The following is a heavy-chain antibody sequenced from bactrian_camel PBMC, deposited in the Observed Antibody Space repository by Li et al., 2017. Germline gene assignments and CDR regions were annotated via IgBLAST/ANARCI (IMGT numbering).Heavy chain of an antibody. CDR1: GYTFSSNC. J-gene: IGHJ6*01. D-gene: IGHD2*01. V-gene: IGHV3S40*01. CDR2: IDTGDGST. CDR3: AADIEAWWLLALRPQTDFGW. Sequence: VQLVESGGGSVQAGGSLRLSCASTGYTFSSNCLGWFRQAPGQEREGVAAIDTGDGSTYYLNSVEGRFTISRDSAKNTMYLQMDNLEPEDTAMYYCAADIEAWWLLALRPQTDFGWWGQGTQVTVS.